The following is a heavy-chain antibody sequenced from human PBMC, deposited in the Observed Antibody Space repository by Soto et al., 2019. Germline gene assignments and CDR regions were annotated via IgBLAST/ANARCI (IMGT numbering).Heavy chain of an antibody. V-gene: IGHV4-4*07. D-gene: IGHD3-10*01. Sequence: PSETLSLTCTVSGDPITSYFWTWLRQPAGKGLEWIGHVFPGGPTSHNSSLKSRVSMSVDTSKNQFSLTLTPVTAADTAVYYCARTLSGFTYGSRQFYFDYWGQGTLVTVS. CDR2: VFPGGPT. J-gene: IGHJ4*02. CDR3: ARTLSGFTYGSRQFYFDY. CDR1: GDPITSYF.